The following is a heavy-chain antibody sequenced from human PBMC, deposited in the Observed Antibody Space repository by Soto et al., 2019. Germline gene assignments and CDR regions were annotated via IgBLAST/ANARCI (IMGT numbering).Heavy chain of an antibody. Sequence: QVQLVESGGGVVQPGRSLRLSCAASGFTFSSYGMHWVRQAPGKGLEWVAVIWYDGSNKYYADSVKGRFTISRDNSKNTLYLQMNSLRAEDTAVHYCARDIYGSGSYYNYFDYWGQGTLVTVSS. J-gene: IGHJ4*02. D-gene: IGHD3-10*01. CDR2: IWYDGSNK. V-gene: IGHV3-33*01. CDR1: GFTFSSYG. CDR3: ARDIYGSGSYYNYFDY.